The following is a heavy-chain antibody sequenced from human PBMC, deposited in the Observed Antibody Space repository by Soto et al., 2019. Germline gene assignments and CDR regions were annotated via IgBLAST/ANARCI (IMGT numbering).Heavy chain of an antibody. CDR1: GFTVSSNY. CDR2: IYSGGST. J-gene: IGHJ6*02. V-gene: IGHV3-53*01. CDR3: AGDSSSAEDYYYYGMDV. D-gene: IGHD6-6*01. Sequence: PGGSLRLSCAASGFTVSSNYMSRVRQAPGKGLEWVSVIYSGGSTYYADSVKGRFTISRDNSENTLYLQMNSLRAGDTAVYYCAGDSSSAEDYYYYGMDVWGQGTTVTVSS.